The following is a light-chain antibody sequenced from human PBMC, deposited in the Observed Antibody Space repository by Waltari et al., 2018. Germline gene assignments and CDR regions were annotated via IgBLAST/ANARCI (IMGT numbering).Light chain of an antibody. CDR1: PSVSRT. J-gene: IGKJ1*01. CDR2: DAS. V-gene: IGKV3-20*01. CDR3: QKYGTLPAT. Sequence: EIMLTQSPGTLSLSPGERATLSCRASPSVSRTLAWYQQKPGQAPRLLIYDASTRATGIPDRFSGSGSGTDFSLTISRLEPEDVAVYYCQKYGTLPATFGQGTKVEIK.